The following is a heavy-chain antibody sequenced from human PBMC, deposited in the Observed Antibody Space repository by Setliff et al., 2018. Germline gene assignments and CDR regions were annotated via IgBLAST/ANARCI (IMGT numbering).Heavy chain of an antibody. J-gene: IGHJ6*04. V-gene: IGHV4-34*01. CDR1: GGSFSGYY. D-gene: IGHD4-17*01. Sequence: SETLSLTCAVYGGSFSGYYWTWIRQPPGKGLEWIGEINHSGSSDNNPSLKGRVSISVDTSKKQFYLKLTSVTAADTAVYYCARYGTEYGDYEIPGDVWGKGTTVTVSS. CDR3: ARYGTEYGDYEIPGDV. CDR2: INHSGSS.